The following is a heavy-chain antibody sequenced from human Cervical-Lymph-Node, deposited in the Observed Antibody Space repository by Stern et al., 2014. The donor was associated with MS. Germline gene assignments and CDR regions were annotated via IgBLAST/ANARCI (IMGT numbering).Heavy chain of an antibody. CDR1: GYTFTSHY. Sequence: VQLVESGAEVKKPGASVKVSCKASGYTFTSHYMHWLRQAPGQGLEWVGIINPSGDSASYAQKLQGRVTMTRDTSTSTVYMELSSLRSEDTAVYYCASGTGSKRPTGNYWGQGTLVTVSS. V-gene: IGHV1-46*01. CDR3: ASGTGSKRPTGNY. D-gene: IGHD3/OR15-3a*01. CDR2: INPSGDSA. J-gene: IGHJ4*02.